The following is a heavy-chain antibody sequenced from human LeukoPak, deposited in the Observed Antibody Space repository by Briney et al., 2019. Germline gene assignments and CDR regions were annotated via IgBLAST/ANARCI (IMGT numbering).Heavy chain of an antibody. D-gene: IGHD3-22*01. J-gene: IGHJ3*02. CDR2: IKQEGSEK. CDR3: ARIGYDSSGYLI. CDR1: GFTFSSYW. Sequence: PGRSLRLSCAASGFTFSSYWISWVRQAPGKGLEWVANIKQEGSEKYYVDSVKGRFTISRDNAKNSLYLQMNSLRAEDTAVYYCARIGYDSSGYLIWGQGTMVTVSS. V-gene: IGHV3-7*05.